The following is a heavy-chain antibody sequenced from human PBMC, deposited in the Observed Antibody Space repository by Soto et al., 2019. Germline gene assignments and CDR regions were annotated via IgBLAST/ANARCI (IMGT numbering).Heavy chain of an antibody. D-gene: IGHD2-15*01. V-gene: IGHV3-30-3*01. Sequence: QVQLVESGGGVVQPGRSLRLSCAASGFTLSSYAMHWVRQAPGKGLEWVAVISYDGSTKSYADSVKGRFTISRDNSKKRLHLKLPRRRGGDTAVYYWAREGHLSGGGRSFFDYGGQGPLVTVSS. CDR1: GFTLSSYA. CDR3: AREGHLSGGGRSFFDY. J-gene: IGHJ4*02. CDR2: ISYDGSTK.